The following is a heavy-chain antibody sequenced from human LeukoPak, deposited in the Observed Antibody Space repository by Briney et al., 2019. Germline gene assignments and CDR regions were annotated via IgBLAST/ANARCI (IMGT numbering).Heavy chain of an antibody. V-gene: IGHV1-8*01. CDR1: GYTFTSYD. D-gene: IGHD4-17*01. Sequence: GASVKVSCKASGYTFTSYDINWVRQATGQGLEWMGWMNPNSGNTGYAQKFQGRVTMTRNTSISTAYMVLSSLRSEDTAVYYCARGFFEDRGSPGDYVLEGPYYYYYGMDVWGQGTTVTVSS. CDR2: MNPNSGNT. CDR3: ARGFFEDRGSPGDYVLEGPYYYYYGMDV. J-gene: IGHJ6*02.